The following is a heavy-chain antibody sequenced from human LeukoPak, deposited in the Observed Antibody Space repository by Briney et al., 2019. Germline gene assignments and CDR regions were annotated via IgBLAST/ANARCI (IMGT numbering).Heavy chain of an antibody. CDR3: ARHYYGSGSYAFDI. CDR1: GGSISSYY. V-gene: IGHV4-59*08. J-gene: IGHJ3*02. Sequence: PSETLSLTCTVSGGSISSYYWSWIRQPPGKGLEWIGYIYYSGSTNYNPSLKSRVTISVDTSKNQFSLKLSSVTAADTAVYYCARHYYGSGSYAFDIWGQGTMVTVSS. D-gene: IGHD3-10*01. CDR2: IYYSGST.